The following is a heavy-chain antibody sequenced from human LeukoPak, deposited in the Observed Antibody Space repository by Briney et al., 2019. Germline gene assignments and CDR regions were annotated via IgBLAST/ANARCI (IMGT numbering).Heavy chain of an antibody. V-gene: IGHV4-59*01. D-gene: IGHD3-9*01. CDR2: IYYSGST. Sequence: SETLSLTCTVSGGSISSYYWSWIRQPPGKGLEWIGYIYYSGSTNYNPSLKSRVTISVDTSKNQFSLKLSSVTAADTAVYYCARVGKSPPWETPFDYWGRGSLVTVSS. CDR1: GGSISSYY. J-gene: IGHJ2*01. CDR3: ARVGKSPPWETPFDY.